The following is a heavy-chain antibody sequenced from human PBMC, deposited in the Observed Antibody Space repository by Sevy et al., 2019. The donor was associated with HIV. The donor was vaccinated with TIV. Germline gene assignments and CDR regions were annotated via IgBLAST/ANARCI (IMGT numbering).Heavy chain of an antibody. Sequence: ASVKVSCKASGYTFTGYYMHWVRQAPGQGLEWMGWINPNSGGTNYAQKFQGRVTMTRDTSISTAYMELSRLRSDDTALYYCARGRHVLRFLEWRWGQENWFDPWGQGTLVTVSS. CDR2: INPNSGGT. D-gene: IGHD3-3*01. CDR3: ARGRHVLRFLEWRWGQENWFDP. CDR1: GYTFTGYY. V-gene: IGHV1-2*02. J-gene: IGHJ5*02.